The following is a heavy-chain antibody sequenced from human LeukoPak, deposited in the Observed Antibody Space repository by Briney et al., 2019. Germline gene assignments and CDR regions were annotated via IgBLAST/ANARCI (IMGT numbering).Heavy chain of an antibody. CDR2: ISGSGGST. V-gene: IGHV3-23*01. J-gene: IGHJ4*02. CDR1: GFTFSSYA. CDR3: AIEARINMVRGVTYPLH. D-gene: IGHD3-10*01. Sequence: PGGSLRLSCAASGFTFSSYAMSWVRQAPGKGLEWVSAISGSGGSTYYADSVKGRFTISRDNAKNSLYLHMNSLRAEDTALYYCAIEARINMVRGVTYPLHWGQGTLVTVSS.